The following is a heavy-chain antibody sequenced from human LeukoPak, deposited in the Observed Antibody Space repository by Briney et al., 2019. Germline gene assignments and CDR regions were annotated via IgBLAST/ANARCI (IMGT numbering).Heavy chain of an antibody. CDR1: GFTFSDYY. CDR2: ISSSGSTI. D-gene: IGHD6-13*01. V-gene: IGHV3-11*01. Sequence: PGGSLRLSCAASGFTFSDYYMSWIRQAPGKGLEWVSYISSSGSTIYYADSVKGRFTISRDNAKNSLYLQMNSLRAEDTAVYYCASVATGIAAAGSLPYWGQGTLVTVSS. J-gene: IGHJ4*02. CDR3: ASVATGIAAAGSLPY.